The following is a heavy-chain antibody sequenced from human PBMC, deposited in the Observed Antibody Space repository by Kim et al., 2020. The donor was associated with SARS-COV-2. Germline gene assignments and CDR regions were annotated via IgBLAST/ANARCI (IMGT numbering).Heavy chain of an antibody. V-gene: IGHV3-15*01. CDR3: TTDLKYYYDSSAFYYIY. Sequence: GGSLRLSCAASGFTFSNAWMTWVRQAPGKGLEWLGRIKSKTDGGTTDYAAPVKGRFTISRDDSKTTLYLQMNSLKTEDTAVYYCTTDLKYYYDSSAFYYIYWRQGTLVTVSS. CDR2: IKSKTDGGTT. J-gene: IGHJ4*02. D-gene: IGHD3-22*01. CDR1: GFTFSNAW.